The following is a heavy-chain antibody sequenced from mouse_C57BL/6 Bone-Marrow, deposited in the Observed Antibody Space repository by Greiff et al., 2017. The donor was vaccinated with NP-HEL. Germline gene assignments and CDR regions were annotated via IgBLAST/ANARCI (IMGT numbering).Heavy chain of an antibody. CDR3: TRESPMGY. V-gene: IGHV1-15*01. CDR2: IDPETGGT. Sequence: VQLQESGAELVRPGASVTLSCKASGYTFTDYEMHWVKQTPVHGLEWIGAIDPETGGTAYNQKFKGKAILTADKSSSTAYMELSSLTSENSAVYYCTRESPMGYWGQGTSVTVSS. CDR1: GYTFTDYE. J-gene: IGHJ4*01.